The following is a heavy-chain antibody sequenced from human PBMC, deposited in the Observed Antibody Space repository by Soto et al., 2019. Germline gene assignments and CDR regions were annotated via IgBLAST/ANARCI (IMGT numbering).Heavy chain of an antibody. CDR3: ARGPLPHQNWFDP. CDR2: IYSSGRT. V-gene: IGHV4-59*01. Sequence: SETLSLTGTVSGGSISSYYWSWIRQPPGKGLEWIGYIYSSGRTNYNPSLKSRVSISVDTSKNQFFLNLRSVIAADTAVYYCARGPLPHQNWFDPWGLGTLVTVSS. CDR1: GGSISSYY. J-gene: IGHJ5*02.